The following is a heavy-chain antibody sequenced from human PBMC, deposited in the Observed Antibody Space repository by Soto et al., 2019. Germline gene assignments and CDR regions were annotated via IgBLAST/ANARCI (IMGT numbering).Heavy chain of an antibody. CDR3: ARTRQLRPFDY. CDR1: GGSISSSSYY. V-gene: IGHV4-39*01. CDR2: IYYSGST. Sequence: PSETLSLTCTVSGGSISSSSYYWGWIRQPPGKGLEWIGSIYYSGSTYYNPSLKSRVTISVDTSKNQFSLKLSSVTAADTAVYYCARTRQLRPFDYWGQGTLVTVSS. J-gene: IGHJ4*02. D-gene: IGHD3-3*01.